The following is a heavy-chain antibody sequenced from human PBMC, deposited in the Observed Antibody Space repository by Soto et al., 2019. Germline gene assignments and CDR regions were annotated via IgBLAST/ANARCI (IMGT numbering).Heavy chain of an antibody. J-gene: IGHJ4*02. CDR1: GFTFSSYS. D-gene: IGHD2-21*01. CDR3: AKDLFPTSGQRFLFEF. CDR2: ILHDETP. V-gene: IGHV3-23*01. Sequence: RLSCAASGFTFSSYSMNWVRQAPGRGLEWVSTILHDETPFYTDSVKGRFTISRDNVRGTLYLQMNGLRVEDAALYYCAKDLFPTSGQRFLFEFWGQGNLVTV.